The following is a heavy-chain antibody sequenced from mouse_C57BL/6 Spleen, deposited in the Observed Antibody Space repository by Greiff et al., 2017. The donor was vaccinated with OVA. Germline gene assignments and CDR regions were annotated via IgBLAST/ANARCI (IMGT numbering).Heavy chain of an antibody. D-gene: IGHD1-1*01. V-gene: IGHV2-9*01. CDR3: AKLNYYYGSKSYAMDY. J-gene: IGHJ4*01. CDR1: GFSLTSYG. CDR2: IWGGGST. Sequence: VKLVESGPGLVAPSQSLSITCTVSGFSLTSYGVDWVRQPPGKGLEWLGVIWGGGSTNYNSALMSRLSISKDNSKSQVILKMNSLQTDDTAMYYCAKLNYYYGSKSYAMDYWGQGTSVTVSS.